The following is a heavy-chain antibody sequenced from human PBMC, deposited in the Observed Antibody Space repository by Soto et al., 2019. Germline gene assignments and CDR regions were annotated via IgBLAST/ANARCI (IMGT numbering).Heavy chain of an antibody. D-gene: IGHD3-10*01. CDR2: ISGRGGST. CDR1: GFTFSSYA. Sequence: HPXGSLRLSCAASGFTFSSYAMSWVRQAPGKGLEWVSVISGRGGSTYYADSVKGRFTISRDNPKNTLYLQMNSLRAEDTAVYYCAKAPVRVVPYYFYYWGQGSLVPVSS. CDR3: AKAPVRVVPYYFYY. V-gene: IGHV3-23*01. J-gene: IGHJ4*02.